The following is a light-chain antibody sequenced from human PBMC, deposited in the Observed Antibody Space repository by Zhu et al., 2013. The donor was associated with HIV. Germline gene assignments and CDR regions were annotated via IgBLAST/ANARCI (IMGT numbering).Light chain of an antibody. CDR3: AVWDDSLGGWV. V-gene: IGLV1-40*01. CDR2: DNI. Sequence: QSVLTQPPSVSGAPGQRVTISCTGSSSNIGAGYDVHWYQHLPGTAPKLLIYDNIQRPSGVPDRFSGSTSGTSASLAIGGLQSEDEAAYYCAVWDDSLGGWVFGGGTKLTVL. CDR1: SSNIGAGYD. J-gene: IGLJ3*02.